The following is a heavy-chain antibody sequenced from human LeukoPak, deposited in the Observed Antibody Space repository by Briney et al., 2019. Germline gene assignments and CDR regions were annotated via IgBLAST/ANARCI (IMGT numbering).Heavy chain of an antibody. CDR2: ISYDGSYK. J-gene: IGHJ4*02. V-gene: IGHV3-30*03. CDR1: GLIFSNYG. D-gene: IGHD4-17*01. CDR3: ARDPGYGQYMDC. Sequence: GGSLRLSCAASGLIFSNYGMHWVRQAPGKGLEWVAIISYDGSYKYYTDSVKGRVTISRDNSKDTLYLEMNSLTAEDTAVYFCARDPGYGQYMDCWGQGTLVTVSS.